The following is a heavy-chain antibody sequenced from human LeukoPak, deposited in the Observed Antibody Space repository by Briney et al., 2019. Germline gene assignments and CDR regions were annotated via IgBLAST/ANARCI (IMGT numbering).Heavy chain of an antibody. Sequence: GGSLRLSCAVSGFPFSNSWMYWVRQAPGKGLEGVANINKDGGGISYVDSMKGRFIISRDNARNSLYLQMNSLRVEDTAVYYCARDQWLGNDYWGQGTLVTVSS. V-gene: IGHV3-7*03. CDR3: ARDQWLGNDY. CDR2: INKDGGGI. J-gene: IGHJ4*02. D-gene: IGHD6-19*01. CDR1: GFPFSNSW.